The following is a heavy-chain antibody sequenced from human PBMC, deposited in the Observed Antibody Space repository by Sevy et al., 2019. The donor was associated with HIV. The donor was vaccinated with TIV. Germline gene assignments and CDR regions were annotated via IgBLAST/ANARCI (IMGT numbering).Heavy chain of an antibody. CDR1: GFTFSSYG. Sequence: GGSLRLSCAASGFTFSSYGMHWVRQAPGKGLEWVAVIWYDGSNKYYADSVKGRFTISRDNSKNTLYLQMNSLRAVETAVYYCARVFGNCGGDCYSHFYYYYYYMDVWGKGTTVTVSS. V-gene: IGHV3-33*01. CDR2: IWYDGSNK. J-gene: IGHJ6*03. D-gene: IGHD2-21*02. CDR3: ARVFGNCGGDCYSHFYYYYYYMDV.